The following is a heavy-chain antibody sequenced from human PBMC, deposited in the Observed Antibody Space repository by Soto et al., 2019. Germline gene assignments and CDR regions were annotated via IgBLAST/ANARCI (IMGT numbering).Heavy chain of an antibody. Sequence: EVQLLESGGGLVQPGGSLRLSCAASGFTFSSYAMSWVRQAPGKGLEWVSAISGSGGSTYYADSVKGRFTISRDNSKNTLYLQMNSLSAKDTAVYYCAKVDTSDYGDYLFYFDYWGQGTLVTVSS. CDR2: ISGSGGST. V-gene: IGHV3-23*01. D-gene: IGHD4-17*01. CDR3: AKVDTSDYGDYLFYFDY. J-gene: IGHJ4*02. CDR1: GFTFSSYA.